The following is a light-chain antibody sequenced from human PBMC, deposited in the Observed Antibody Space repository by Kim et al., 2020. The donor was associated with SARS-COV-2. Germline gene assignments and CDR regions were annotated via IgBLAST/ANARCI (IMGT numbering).Light chain of an antibody. CDR1: SGSIDDNY. V-gene: IGLV6-57*03. CDR2: EDD. J-gene: IGLJ2*01. Sequence: GKTVTISCPRSSGSIDDNYVQWYQQRPGGAPTTVIYEDDQRPSGVPDRFSGSIDSSSNSASLTISGLKTEDEADYYCQSYNSSNVVFGGGTQLTVL. CDR3: QSYNSSNVV.